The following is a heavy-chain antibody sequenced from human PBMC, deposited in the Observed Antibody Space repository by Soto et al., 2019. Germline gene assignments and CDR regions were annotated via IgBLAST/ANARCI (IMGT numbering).Heavy chain of an antibody. CDR2: IVPMIGSP. V-gene: IGHV1-69*01. D-gene: IGHD1-26*01. Sequence: QVQLVQSGAEVKEPGSSVSVSCKASGGTFDNFIMNWVRQTPGQGLEWMGGIVPMIGSPTYAEKLKARVTISATGSTSTMYMEVTSLRSEDTAIYYCARNGTYSSSLSQYSGMDVWGQGTTVTVSS. CDR1: GGTFDNFI. J-gene: IGHJ6*02. CDR3: ARNGTYSSSLSQYSGMDV.